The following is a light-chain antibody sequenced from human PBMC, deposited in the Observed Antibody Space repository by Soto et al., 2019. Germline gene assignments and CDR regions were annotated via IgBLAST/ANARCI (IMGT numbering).Light chain of an antibody. CDR1: QSISNH. CDR2: DAS. J-gene: IGKJ1*01. CDR3: QQYNRWTPPWT. V-gene: IGKV3-15*01. Sequence: EIVMTQSPATLSLSPGERATLSCRASQSISNHLAWYQQRPGQAPRLVIYDASIRATGIPVRFSGSGSGTLFTLTITSRQSEDFDLADCQQYNRWTPPWTFGQGTKVEIK.